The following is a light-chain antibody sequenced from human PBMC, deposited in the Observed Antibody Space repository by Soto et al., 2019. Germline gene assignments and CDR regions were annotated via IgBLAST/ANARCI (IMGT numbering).Light chain of an antibody. CDR3: MQATHWPYT. CDR1: QSLVYSDGNTY. CDR2: KVS. V-gene: IGKV2-30*01. Sequence: VVMTQSPLSLPVTLGQPASISCRSSQSLVYSDGNTYLNWFHQRPGQSPRRLIYKVSDRDSGVPDRFSGSGSGTDFTLKISRVEAEDVVVYYSMQATHWPYTFGQGTKLEIK. J-gene: IGKJ2*01.